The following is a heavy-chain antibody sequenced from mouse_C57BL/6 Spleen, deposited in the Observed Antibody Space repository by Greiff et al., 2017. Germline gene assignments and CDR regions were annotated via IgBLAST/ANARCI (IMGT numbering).Heavy chain of an antibody. CDR1: GFTFSDYG. CDR3: ARSYGNWFDD. Sequence: EVKLMESGGGLVKPGGSLKLSCAASGFTFSDYGMHWVRQAPEKGLEWVAYISSGSSTIYYADTAKGRFTISRDNAKNTLFLQMTSLRSEDTAMYYCARSYGNWFDDWGQGTTLTVSS. CDR2: ISSGSSTI. J-gene: IGHJ2*01. D-gene: IGHD2-1*01. V-gene: IGHV5-17*01.